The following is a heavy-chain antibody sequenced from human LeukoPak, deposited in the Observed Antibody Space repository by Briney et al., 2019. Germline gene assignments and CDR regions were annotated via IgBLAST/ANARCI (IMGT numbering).Heavy chain of an antibody. J-gene: IGHJ4*02. Sequence: GGSLRLSCAASGFTFSSYAMHWVRQAPGKGLEWVAVISYDGSNKYYADSVKGRFTISRDNSKNTLYLQMSSLRAEDTAVYYCARDRSSITMIVVVITPPGYWGQGTLVTVSS. CDR1: GFTFSSYA. CDR2: ISYDGSNK. D-gene: IGHD3-22*01. V-gene: IGHV3-30*04. CDR3: ARDRSSITMIVVVITPPGY.